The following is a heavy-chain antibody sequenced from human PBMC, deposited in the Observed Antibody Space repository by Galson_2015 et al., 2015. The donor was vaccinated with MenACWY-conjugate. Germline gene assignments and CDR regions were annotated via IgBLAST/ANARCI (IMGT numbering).Heavy chain of an antibody. V-gene: IGHV3-23*01. Sequence: SLRLSCAVSGFPFSSYAMTWVRQAPGKGLEWVSTISDSGRTTYYADSVQGRFIISRDNSKNKVFLQMNSLRAEDAAAYYCAKDSVKNYEMLTGYFSDWGQGALVTVSS. D-gene: IGHD3-9*01. CDR1: GFPFSSYA. J-gene: IGHJ4*02. CDR2: ISDSGRTT. CDR3: AKDSVKNYEMLTGYFSD.